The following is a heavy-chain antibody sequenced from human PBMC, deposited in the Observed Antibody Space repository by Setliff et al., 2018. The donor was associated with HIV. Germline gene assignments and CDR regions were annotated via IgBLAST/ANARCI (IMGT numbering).Heavy chain of an antibody. Sequence: SMRLSCEASGFSVSGNYMTWVRQAPGKGLEWVSCISSGGGFIYYADSVKGRVTISRDTAKNSVYLQMNSLRAEDTAMYYCARDSCPYYDYVWGTYRPEYFQHWGQGTLVTV. J-gene: IGHJ1*01. CDR1: GFSVSGNY. D-gene: IGHD3-16*02. CDR3: ARDSCPYYDYVWGTYRPEYFQH. V-gene: IGHV3-21*01. CDR2: ISSGGGFI.